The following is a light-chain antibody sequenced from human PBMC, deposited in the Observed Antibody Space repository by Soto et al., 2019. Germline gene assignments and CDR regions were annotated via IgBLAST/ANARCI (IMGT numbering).Light chain of an antibody. J-gene: IGKJ1*01. Sequence: EIVLTQSPGTLSLSPGERATLSCRASQSVSSSYLACYQQKPGQAPRLLIYVASSRATGIPDRFSGSGSGTDFTLTIRRLETEDFAVYYCQQYGRAPRTFGKGTKVEIK. CDR2: VAS. CDR1: QSVSSSY. V-gene: IGKV3-20*01. CDR3: QQYGRAPRT.